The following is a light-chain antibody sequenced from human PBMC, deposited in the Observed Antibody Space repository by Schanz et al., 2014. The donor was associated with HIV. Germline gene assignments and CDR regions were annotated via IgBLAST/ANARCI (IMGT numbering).Light chain of an antibody. CDR1: PRLSSSY. CDR3: QQYNNWPPLT. Sequence: EIVLTQSPGSLSLSPGERATLSCGASPRLSSSYLAWYQQKRDQPPRLVIYATSTRAAGIPDRFSGTGSGTDFTLTISRLEPEDFAVYFCQQYNNWPPLTFGGGTKVQIK. J-gene: IGKJ4*01. V-gene: IGKV3-20*01. CDR2: ATS.